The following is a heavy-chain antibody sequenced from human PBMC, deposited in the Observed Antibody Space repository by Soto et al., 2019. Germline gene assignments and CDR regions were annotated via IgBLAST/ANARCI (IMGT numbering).Heavy chain of an antibody. CDR2: IWSDGSDK. Sequence: QVQVVESGGGVVQPGRSLRLSCVPPGFTFSNYGMHWVRQAPGMGLEWVAVIWSDGSDKYYADSVKGRFTISRDNSNNTLYLHMNSLRAEDTAVYYCARAPQGYFDYWGQGILVTVSS. CDR3: ARAPQGYFDY. CDR1: GFTFSNYG. V-gene: IGHV3-33*01. J-gene: IGHJ4*02.